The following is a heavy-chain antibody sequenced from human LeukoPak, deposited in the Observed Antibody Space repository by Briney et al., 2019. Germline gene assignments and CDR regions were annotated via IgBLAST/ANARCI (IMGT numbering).Heavy chain of an antibody. V-gene: IGHV3-21*01. J-gene: IGHJ4*02. Sequence: PGGSLRLSCAASGFTFSSSGMNWVRQAPGKGLEWVSSISSRSNYIYYADSVKGRFTISRDNSKNTLYLQMNSLRAEDTGVYYCAKDLSSGSRRAYWGQGTLVTVSS. CDR3: AKDLSSGSRRAY. CDR2: ISSRSNYI. D-gene: IGHD6-25*01. CDR1: GFTFSSSG.